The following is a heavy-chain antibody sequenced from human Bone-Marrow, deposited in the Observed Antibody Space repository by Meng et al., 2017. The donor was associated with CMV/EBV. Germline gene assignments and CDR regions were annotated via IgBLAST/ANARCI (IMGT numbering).Heavy chain of an antibody. CDR1: GGTFSSYA. J-gene: IGHJ5*02. CDR3: ARDLQYCGSTSCYDDCFDP. V-gene: IGHV1-18*01. CDR2: ISAYNGDT. Sequence: ASVKVSCKASGGTFSSYAISWVRQAPGQGFEWMGWISAYNGDTNYARNLRGRVTMTTDTSTTTAYMELRSLRSDDTAVYYCARDLQYCGSTSCYDDCFDPWGQGTLVTVSS. D-gene: IGHD2-2*01.